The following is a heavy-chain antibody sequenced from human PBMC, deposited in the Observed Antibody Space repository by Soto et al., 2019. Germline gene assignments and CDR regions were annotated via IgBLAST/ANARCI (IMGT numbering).Heavy chain of an antibody. CDR3: AMGFDY. Sequence: GGSLKLSCAASGFPFSSYAMILVRPGPGKGLEWVSAISGSGGSTYYADSVKGRFTISRDDSKNTLYLQMNSLRAEDTAVYYCAMGFDYWGQGTLVTVSS. V-gene: IGHV3-23*01. CDR2: ISGSGGST. CDR1: GFPFSSYA. J-gene: IGHJ4*02.